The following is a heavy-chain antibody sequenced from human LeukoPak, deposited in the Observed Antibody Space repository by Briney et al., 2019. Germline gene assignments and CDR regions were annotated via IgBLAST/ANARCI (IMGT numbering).Heavy chain of an antibody. CDR3: AREPTPYDFWSGYYGHYYGMDV. V-gene: IGHV3-30-3*01. J-gene: IGHJ6*02. CDR2: ISYDGSNK. D-gene: IGHD3-3*01. Sequence: PGRSLRLSCAASGFTFSSYAMHWVRQAPGKGLEWVAVISYDGSNKYYADSVKGRFTISRDNSKNTLYPQMNSLRAEDTAVYYCAREPTPYDFWSGYYGHYYGMDVWGQGTTVTVSS. CDR1: GFTFSSYA.